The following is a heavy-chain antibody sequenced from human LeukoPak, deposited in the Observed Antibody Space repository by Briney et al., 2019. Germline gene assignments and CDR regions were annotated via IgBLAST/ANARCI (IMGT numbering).Heavy chain of an antibody. CDR1: GGSISSGGYY. CDR3: ARSDIWGSYRSLDY. J-gene: IGHJ4*01. CDR2: IYHSGST. D-gene: IGHD3-16*02. Sequence: KPSETVSLTCTVSGGSISSGGYYWSWIRQPPGKGLEWIGYIYHSGSTYYNPSLKSRVTISVDRSKNQFSLKLSSVTAADTAVYYCARSDIWGSYRSLDYWGQGILVTVSS. V-gene: IGHV4-30-2*01.